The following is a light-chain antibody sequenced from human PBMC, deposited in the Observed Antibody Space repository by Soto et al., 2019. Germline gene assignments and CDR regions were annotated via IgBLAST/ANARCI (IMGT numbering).Light chain of an antibody. J-gene: IGKJ1*01. V-gene: IGKV1-5*03. Sequence: DIHMTQSPSTLSGSVGDRVTITCRASQTISSWLAWYQQKPGKAPKLLIYKASTLESGVPSRLSGSGYGTEFTLTISGLQPADYATYYCQQYERYSTFGQGTNVDIK. CDR1: QTISSW. CDR3: QQYERYST. CDR2: KAS.